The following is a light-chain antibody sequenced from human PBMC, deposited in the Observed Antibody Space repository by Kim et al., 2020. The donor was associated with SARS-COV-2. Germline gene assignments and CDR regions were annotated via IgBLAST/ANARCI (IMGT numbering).Light chain of an antibody. V-gene: IGKV1-16*02. CDR3: QQYNNYPWT. J-gene: IGKJ1*01. Sequence: ALGGYRVTITCRASQGISNYLAWCKQKPGKAPKSLIYAASSLHGGVPSNFSASGSGTDFTLTISSLQPEDVATYYCQQYNNYPWTFGHGTKVDIK. CDR2: AAS. CDR1: QGISNY.